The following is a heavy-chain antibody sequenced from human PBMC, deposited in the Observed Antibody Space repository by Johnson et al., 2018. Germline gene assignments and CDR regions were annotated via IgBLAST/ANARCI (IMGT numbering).Heavy chain of an antibody. D-gene: IGHD3-22*01. Sequence: QVQLVESGGGVVQPGRSLRLSCAASGFTFSSYGMHWVRQAPGKGLEWVAVIWYDGSNKYYADSVKGRFTISRDNSKNTLYLQMNSLGAEDTAVYYCARDGGYYYDSSGYYLAEYFQHWGQGTLVTVSS. J-gene: IGHJ1*01. CDR2: IWYDGSNK. CDR3: ARDGGYYYDSSGYYLAEYFQH. CDR1: GFTFSSYG. V-gene: IGHV3-33*01.